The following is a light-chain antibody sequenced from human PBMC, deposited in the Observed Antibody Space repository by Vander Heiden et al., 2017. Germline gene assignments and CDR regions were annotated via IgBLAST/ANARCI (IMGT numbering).Light chain of an antibody. J-gene: IGLJ3*02. CDR2: KGN. CDR1: TLAKEY. Sequence: SYELTPSPPVSVSPGQTARISCSGDTLAKEYAYWYQQKAGQAPVLVIYKGNERPSGIPERFSGSSSGTTVTLTISGVQAEDEADYYCQSSHSSGTSWVFGGGTKLTVL. CDR3: QSSHSSGTSWV. V-gene: IGLV3-25*03.